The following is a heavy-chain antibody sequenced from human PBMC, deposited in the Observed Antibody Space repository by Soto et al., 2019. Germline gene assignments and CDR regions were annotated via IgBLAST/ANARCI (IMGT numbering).Heavy chain of an antibody. D-gene: IGHD3-22*01. J-gene: IGHJ4*02. CDR2: IYANGNS. CDR1: RGSISSGGFY. CDR3: ARDGRTSGYYLDY. Sequence: ASETLSLTCTVSRGSISSGGFYWSWVRQSPGKGLEWIGFIYANGNSYYNPSLKSRANISLDASKNKFSLKISSVTVADTAVYYCARDGRTSGYYLDYWGQGTPVTVSS. V-gene: IGHV4-31*02.